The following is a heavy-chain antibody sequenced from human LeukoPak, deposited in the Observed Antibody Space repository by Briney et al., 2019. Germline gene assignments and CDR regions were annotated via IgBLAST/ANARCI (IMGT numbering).Heavy chain of an antibody. CDR3: ARDDSGDYSLDH. V-gene: IGHV3-21*06. CDR1: GFTFSSYT. J-gene: IGHJ4*02. CDR2: ISSGSSYI. D-gene: IGHD4-17*01. Sequence: GGSLRLSCAASGFTFSSYTMNWVRQAPGKGLEWVSSISSGSSYIYYADSVKGRFTISRDNAKNSLYLQMNSLRAEDTAVYYCARDDSGDYSLDHWGQGTLVTVSP.